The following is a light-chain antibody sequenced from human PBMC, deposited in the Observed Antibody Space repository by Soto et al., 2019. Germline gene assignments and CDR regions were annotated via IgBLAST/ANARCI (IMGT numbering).Light chain of an antibody. V-gene: IGLV3-1*01. CDR1: ELGDKY. J-gene: IGLJ3*02. CDR3: QAWESGVV. Sequence: SYELTQPPSVSVSPGQAATITCSGDELGDKYVSWYQQKPGQSPVMVIHLDDKRPSGIPERFSGSNSGITATLTISGTQAMDEADYYCQAWESGVVFGGGTKLTVL. CDR2: LDD.